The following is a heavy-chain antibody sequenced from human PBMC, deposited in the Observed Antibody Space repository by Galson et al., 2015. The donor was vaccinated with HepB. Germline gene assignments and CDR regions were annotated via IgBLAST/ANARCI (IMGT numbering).Heavy chain of an antibody. Sequence: ETLSLTCTVSGGSISSSSYYWGWLRQPPGKGLEWIGSIYYSGSTYYNPSLKSRVTISVDTSKNQFSLKLSSVTAAYTALYYCANFHVTTIVDPHYWGQGALVTVSS. CDR1: GGSISSSSYY. J-gene: IGHJ4*02. CDR3: ANFHVTTIVDPHY. CDR2: IYYSGST. D-gene: IGHD3-22*01. V-gene: IGHV4-39*01.